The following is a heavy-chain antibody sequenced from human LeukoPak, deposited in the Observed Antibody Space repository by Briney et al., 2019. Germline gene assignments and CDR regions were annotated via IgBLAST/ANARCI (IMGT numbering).Heavy chain of an antibody. J-gene: IGHJ4*02. V-gene: IGHV3-48*02. D-gene: IGHD3-3*01. Sequence: PGRSLRLSCAASGFTFSSYALNWVRQAPGKGLEWVSYISSSSSTIYYTDSVKGRFTISRDNAKNSLYLQMNSLRDEDTAVYYCARGSGVDAHIDYWGQGTLVAVSA. CDR2: ISSSSSTI. CDR3: ARGSGVDAHIDY. CDR1: GFTFSSYA.